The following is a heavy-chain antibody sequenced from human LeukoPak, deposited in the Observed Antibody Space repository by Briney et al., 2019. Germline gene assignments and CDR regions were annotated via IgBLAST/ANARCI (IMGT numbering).Heavy chain of an antibody. Sequence: SETLSLTCAVYGGSFSGYYWSWIRQPPGKGLEWIGEINHSGSTNYNPSLKGRVTISVDTSKNQFSLKLSSVTAADTAVYYCAILAPEGLDYWGQGTLVTVSS. J-gene: IGHJ4*02. CDR1: GGSFSGYY. CDR3: AILAPEGLDY. V-gene: IGHV4-34*01. CDR2: INHSGST.